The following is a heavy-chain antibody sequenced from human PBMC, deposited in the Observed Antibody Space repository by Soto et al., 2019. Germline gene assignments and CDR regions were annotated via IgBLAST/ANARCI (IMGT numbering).Heavy chain of an antibody. V-gene: IGHV3-48*02. CDR2: ISSSSSSI. D-gene: IGHD6-25*01. J-gene: IGHJ4*02. Sequence: GGSLRLSCAASGFTFSSYSMNWVRQAPGKGLEWVSYISSSSSSIYYADSVKGRFTISRDNAKNSLYLQMNNLRDEDTAVYYCASWPDAADYWGQGTLVTVSS. CDR1: GFTFSSYS. CDR3: ASWPDAADY.